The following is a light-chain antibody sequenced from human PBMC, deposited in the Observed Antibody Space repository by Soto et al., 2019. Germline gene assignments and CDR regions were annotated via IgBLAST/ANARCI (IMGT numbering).Light chain of an antibody. Sequence: QSALTQPPSASGSPGQSVTISCTGTSSDVGGYNYVSWYQQHPGKAPKLMIYEVSKRPSGVPDRFSGSKSGNTASLTVSGLQAEGEADYYCSSYAGSNPVVFGGGTKLTVL. J-gene: IGLJ2*01. CDR2: EVS. V-gene: IGLV2-8*01. CDR3: SSYAGSNPVV. CDR1: SSDVGGYNY.